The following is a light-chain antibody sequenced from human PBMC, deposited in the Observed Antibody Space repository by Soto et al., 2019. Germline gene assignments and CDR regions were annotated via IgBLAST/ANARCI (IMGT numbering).Light chain of an antibody. CDR2: MVS. CDR1: SSDVGNYNY. CDR3: TSPTPGSLYV. J-gene: IGLJ1*01. Sequence: QSALTQPASVSGSPGQSITISCTGTSSDVGNYNYVSWYQQYPGRVPKLLIYMVSNRPSGVSNRFSGSKSGNTASLTISGLQPEDEAHYFCTSPTPGSLYVFGTGTKVTVL. V-gene: IGLV2-14*01.